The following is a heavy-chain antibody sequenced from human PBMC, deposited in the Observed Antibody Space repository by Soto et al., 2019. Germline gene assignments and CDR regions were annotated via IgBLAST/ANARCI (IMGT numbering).Heavy chain of an antibody. CDR3: ARKDKSGYFNWFDP. J-gene: IGHJ5*02. CDR2: IFPSDSDT. V-gene: IGHV5-51*01. CDR1: GYRFTSYW. D-gene: IGHD3-22*01. Sequence: PGESLKISCRTSGYRFTSYWIAWVRQMPGKGLEWMGIIFPSDSDTRYSPSFQGQATISADRSTSTVLLQWASLKASDTAVYFCARKDKSGYFNWFDPWGQGTLVTVSS.